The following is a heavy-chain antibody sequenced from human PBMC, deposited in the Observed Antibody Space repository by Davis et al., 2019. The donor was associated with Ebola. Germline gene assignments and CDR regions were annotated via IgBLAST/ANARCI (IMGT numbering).Heavy chain of an antibody. D-gene: IGHD1-26*01. CDR1: GGSISYRSYY. CDR2: IYYNGAT. V-gene: IGHV4-39*07. CDR3: ARDSSYSRWFL. Sequence: PSETLSLTCSVSGGSISYRSYYWGWIRQPPGKGLEWIATIYYNGATQYNPSLKSRVSISIDTSKNQISLKLSSVTAADTAIYYCARDSSYSRWFLWGQGTLVTVSS. J-gene: IGHJ4*02.